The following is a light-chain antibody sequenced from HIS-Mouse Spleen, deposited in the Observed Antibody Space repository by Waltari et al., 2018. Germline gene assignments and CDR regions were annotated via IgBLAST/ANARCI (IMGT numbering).Light chain of an antibody. V-gene: IGLV3-1*01. CDR2: QDS. CDR3: QAWDSSYSV. Sequence: SYELTQPPSVSVSPGQTASITCSGDKLGDKYACWYQQTPGQSPVLVIYQDSTRPSGIPERVSGSNSGNTATLTISGTQAMDEADYYCQAWDSSYSVFGGGTKLTVL. CDR1: KLGDKY. J-gene: IGLJ2*01.